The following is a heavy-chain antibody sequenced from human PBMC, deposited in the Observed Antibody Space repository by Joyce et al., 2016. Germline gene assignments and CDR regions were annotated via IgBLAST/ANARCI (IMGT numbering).Heavy chain of an antibody. CDR1: GFNFSSYS. D-gene: IGHD4-17*01. J-gene: IGHJ3*02. V-gene: IGHV3-48*01. CDR2: ISSSSSTI. Sequence: EVQLVESGGGLVQPGGSLRLSCAASGFNFSSYSMNWVRQDPGKGLEWVSYISSSSSTIYYADAVKGRFTISRDNAKNSLYLQMNSLRAEDTAVYYCAKADYGDKIDAFDIWGQRTMVTVSS. CDR3: AKADYGDKIDAFDI.